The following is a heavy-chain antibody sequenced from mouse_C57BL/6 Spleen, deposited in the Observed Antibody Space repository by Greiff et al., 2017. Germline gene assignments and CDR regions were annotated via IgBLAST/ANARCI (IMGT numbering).Heavy chain of an antibody. J-gene: IGHJ3*01. CDR1: GFTFSSYA. CDR3: ARADFAY. Sequence: EVKLMESGGGLVKPGGSLKLSCAASGFTFSSYAMSWVRQTPEKRLEWVAHFSDGGSYTYYPDNVKGRFTISSYNAKNNLYLPMSHLTSEDTAMYYCARADFAYWGQGTLVTVSA. V-gene: IGHV5-4*03. CDR2: FSDGGSYT.